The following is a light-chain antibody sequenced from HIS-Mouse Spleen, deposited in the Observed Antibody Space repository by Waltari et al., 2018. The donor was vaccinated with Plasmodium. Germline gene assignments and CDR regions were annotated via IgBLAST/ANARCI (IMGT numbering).Light chain of an antibody. Sequence: SYELTQPPSVSVSPGQTARITCSGDALPKKYASWYQQKSDQAPLLVIYEDSKRPSGIPERFSGSSSGTMATLTISGAQVEDEADYYCYSTDSSGNHRVFGGGTKLTVL. J-gene: IGLJ3*02. CDR2: EDS. CDR1: ALPKKY. CDR3: YSTDSSGNHRV. V-gene: IGLV3-10*01.